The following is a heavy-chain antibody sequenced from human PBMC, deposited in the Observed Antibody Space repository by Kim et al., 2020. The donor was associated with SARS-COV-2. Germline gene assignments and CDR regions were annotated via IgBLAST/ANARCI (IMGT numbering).Heavy chain of an antibody. CDR1: GFTFSSYS. J-gene: IGHJ6*02. CDR2: ISGSSSYI. D-gene: IGHD6-13*01. Sequence: GGSLRLSCAASGFTFSSYSMNWVRQAPGKGLEWVSSISGSSSYIYYADSVKGRFTISRDNAKNSLYLQMNSLRAEDTAVYYCASIAAAGTLVYYYGMDVWGQGTTVTVSS. CDR3: ASIAAAGTLVYYYGMDV. V-gene: IGHV3-21*01.